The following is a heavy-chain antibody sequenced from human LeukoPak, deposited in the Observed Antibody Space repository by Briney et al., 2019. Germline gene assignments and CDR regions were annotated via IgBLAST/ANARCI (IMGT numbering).Heavy chain of an antibody. CDR2: IYPGDSET. J-gene: IGHJ3*02. D-gene: IGHD1-26*01. CDR1: GYSFTNNW. V-gene: IGHV5-51*01. CDR3: ARLVSGSYADVFDI. Sequence: GESLKISCKVSGYSFTNNWIGWVRQMPGKGLDWMGIIYPGDSETRCSPSFQGQVTISLDKSITTAYLQWSSLKASDTAMYYCARLVSGSYADVFDIWGQGTMVTVPS.